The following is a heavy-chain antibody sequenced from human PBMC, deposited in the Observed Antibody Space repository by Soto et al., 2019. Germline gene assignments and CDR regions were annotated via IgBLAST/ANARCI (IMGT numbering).Heavy chain of an antibody. Sequence: SETLSLTCTVSGASVGSESYYWNWIRQPPGKGLEWIGYIYFSGSTNYNPSLNSRVTISLDTSKNQFSLRLRSVTAADTAVYFCARGVFDYGGKGWFDAWGPGSLVTVSS. J-gene: IGHJ5*02. CDR2: IYFSGST. V-gene: IGHV4-61*01. CDR1: GASVGSESYY. D-gene: IGHD4-17*01. CDR3: ARGVFDYGGKGWFDA.